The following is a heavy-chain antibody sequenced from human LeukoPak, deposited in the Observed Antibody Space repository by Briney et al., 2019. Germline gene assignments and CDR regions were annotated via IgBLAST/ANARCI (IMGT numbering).Heavy chain of an antibody. CDR2: INPNSGGT. V-gene: IGHV1-2*02. CDR3: AREAIPAMVRGVSCVY. J-gene: IGHJ4*02. D-gene: IGHD3-10*01. CDR1: GYTFTSYY. Sequence: ASVKVSCKASGYTFTSYYMHWVRQAPGQGLEWMGWINPNSGGTNYAQKFQGRVTMTRDTSISTAYMELSRLRSDDTAVYYCAREAIPAMVRGVSCVYWGQGTLVTVSS.